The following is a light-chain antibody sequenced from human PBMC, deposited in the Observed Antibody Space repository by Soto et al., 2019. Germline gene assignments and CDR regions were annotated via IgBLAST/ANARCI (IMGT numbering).Light chain of an antibody. CDR1: QSISSY. V-gene: IGKV1-39*01. CDR2: APS. CDR3: QQSYSTLWT. J-gene: IGKJ1*01. Sequence: DIQMTQSPSSLSASVGDRVTITCRASQSISSYLNRYQQKPGRAPKLLIYAPSSLQSGVPSRFSGSGSGTDFTLTISSLQSEDFATYYCQQSYSTLWTFGQGTKVEIK.